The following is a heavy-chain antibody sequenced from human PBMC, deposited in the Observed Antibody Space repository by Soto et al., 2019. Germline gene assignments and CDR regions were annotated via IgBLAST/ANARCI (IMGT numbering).Heavy chain of an antibody. Sequence: GGSLRLSCAASGFTFSSYDMHWVRQATGKGLEWVSAIGTAGDTYYPGSVKGRLTISRENAKNSLYLQMNSLRAGDTAVYYCARVNAVAGYSYGMDVWGQGTKVTVSS. V-gene: IGHV3-13*01. CDR3: ARVNAVAGYSYGMDV. CDR2: IGTAGDT. J-gene: IGHJ6*02. CDR1: GFTFSSYD. D-gene: IGHD6-19*01.